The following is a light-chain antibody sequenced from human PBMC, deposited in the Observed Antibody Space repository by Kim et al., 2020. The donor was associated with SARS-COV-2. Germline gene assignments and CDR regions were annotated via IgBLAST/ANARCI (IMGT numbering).Light chain of an antibody. V-gene: IGLV3-1*01. CDR3: QAWDSSYVV. Sequence: LTPGQAASITCSGDKLGDKSACWYQQKPGLSPVLVIYQDSKPPSGIPERFSGSYSGNTDTLTISGTQAMYEADYYCQAWDSSYVVFGGGTRLTVL. CDR2: QDS. CDR1: KLGDKS. J-gene: IGLJ2*01.